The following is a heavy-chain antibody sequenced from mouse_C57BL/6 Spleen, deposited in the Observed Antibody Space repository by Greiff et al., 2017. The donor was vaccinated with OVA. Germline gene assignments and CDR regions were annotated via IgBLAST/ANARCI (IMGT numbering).Heavy chain of an antibody. CDR1: GFTFSDYY. CDR3: ARGQLRRGYYAMDY. D-gene: IGHD2-4*01. J-gene: IGHJ4*01. CDR2: INYDGSST. Sequence: EVKLVESEGGLVQPGSSMKLSCTASGFTFSDYYMAWVRQVPEKGLEWVANINYDGSSTYYLDSLKSRFIISRDNAKNILYLQMSSLKSEDTATYYCARGQLRRGYYAMDYWGQGTSVTVSS. V-gene: IGHV5-16*01.